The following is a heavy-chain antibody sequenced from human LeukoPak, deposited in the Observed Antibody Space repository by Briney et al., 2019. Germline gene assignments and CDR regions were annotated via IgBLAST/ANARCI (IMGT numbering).Heavy chain of an antibody. CDR2: ISSSGSTI. D-gene: IGHD3-10*02. V-gene: IGHV3-48*03. CDR1: GFTFSSYA. J-gene: IGHJ6*04. CDR3: AELGITMIGGV. Sequence: GRSLRLSCAGSGFTFSSYAMHWVRQAPGKGLEWVSYISSSGSTIYYADSVKGRFTISRDNAKNSLYLQMNSLRAEDTAVYYCAELGITMIGGVWGKGTTVTISS.